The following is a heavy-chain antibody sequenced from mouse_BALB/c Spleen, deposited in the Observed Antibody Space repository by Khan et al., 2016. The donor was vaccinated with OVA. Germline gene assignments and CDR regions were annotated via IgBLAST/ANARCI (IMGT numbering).Heavy chain of an antibody. V-gene: IGHV1-7*01. Sequence: VELVESGAELAKPGASVKMSCKASGYTFINYWILWVKQRPGQGLEWIGYINPSTGYTEYNQNFKDKATLTADKYSRTAYKQLSILTSEEPAVYYCARRGLQWDFDYWGQGTTLTLSS. D-gene: IGHD1-3*01. CDR1: GYTFINYW. J-gene: IGHJ2*01. CDR2: INPSTGYT. CDR3: ARRGLQWDFDY.